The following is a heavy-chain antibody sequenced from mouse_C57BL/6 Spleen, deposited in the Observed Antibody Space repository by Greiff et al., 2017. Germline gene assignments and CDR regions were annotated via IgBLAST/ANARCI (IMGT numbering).Heavy chain of an antibody. Sequence: QVQLQQPGAELVMPGASVKLSCKASGYTFTSYWMHWVKQRPGQGLEWFGEIDPSDSYTNYNQKFKVKSTLTVDKSSSPAYMHLSSLTSEDSAVDYCARSDDFLFAYWGQGTLVTVSA. CDR1: GYTFTSYW. D-gene: IGHD2-4*01. J-gene: IGHJ3*01. V-gene: IGHV1-69*01. CDR2: IDPSDSYT. CDR3: ARSDDFLFAY.